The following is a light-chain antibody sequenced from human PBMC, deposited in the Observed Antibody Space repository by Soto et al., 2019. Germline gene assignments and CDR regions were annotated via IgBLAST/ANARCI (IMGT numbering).Light chain of an antibody. CDR2: GAS. CDR3: QQRSNWPRIT. Sequence: ILLTQYTGTLSLSPGERTTLSCRASQSISRYLAWYQQKPGQGPRLLIYGASSRATGTPDRFSGSGSGTDFTLTINRLEPEDFALYYCQQRSNWPRITFGQGTRLEI. CDR1: QSISRY. V-gene: IGKV3D-20*02. J-gene: IGKJ5*01.